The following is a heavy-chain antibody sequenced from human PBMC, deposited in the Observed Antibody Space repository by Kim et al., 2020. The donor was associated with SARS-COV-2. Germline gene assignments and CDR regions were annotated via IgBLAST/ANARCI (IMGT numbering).Heavy chain of an antibody. CDR2: SAGSK. D-gene: IGHD2-15*01. J-gene: IGHJ4*02. Sequence: SAGSKYYADPLKGRFTISRDNSKNTLYLQMNSLRAEDTAVYYCASSGGKYWGQGTLVTVSS. V-gene: IGHV3-23*01. CDR3: ASSGGKY.